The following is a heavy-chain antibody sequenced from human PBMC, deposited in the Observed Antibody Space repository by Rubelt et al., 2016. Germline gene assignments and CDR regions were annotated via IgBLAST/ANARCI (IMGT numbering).Heavy chain of an antibody. CDR3: VYGDYGVDY. J-gene: IGHJ4*02. CDR2: INHIGST. V-gene: IGHV4-34*01. D-gene: IGHD4-17*01. Sequence: QVQVQQWGAGLLKPSETLSLTCAVYGGSFSGYSWSWIRQPPGKGLEWIGKINHIGSTDYNPSLKSRVTISLDTAKNQHSLKVRSVTAADTAVYYCVYGDYGVDYWGQGTLVAVSS. CDR1: GGSFSGYS.